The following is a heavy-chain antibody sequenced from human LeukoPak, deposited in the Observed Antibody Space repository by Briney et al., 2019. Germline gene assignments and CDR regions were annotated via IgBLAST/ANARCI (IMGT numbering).Heavy chain of an antibody. V-gene: IGHV3-7*01. J-gene: IGHJ3*02. CDR3: ARGRGGYNYAFDI. CDR1: GFTFSSYW. Sequence: GGSLRLSCAASGFTFSSYWMSWVRQAPGKGLEWVANIKQDGSEKYYVDSVKGRFTISRGNAKNSLYLQMNSLRAEDTAVYYCARGRGGYNYAFDIWGQGTMVTVSS. D-gene: IGHD5-12*01. CDR2: IKQDGSEK.